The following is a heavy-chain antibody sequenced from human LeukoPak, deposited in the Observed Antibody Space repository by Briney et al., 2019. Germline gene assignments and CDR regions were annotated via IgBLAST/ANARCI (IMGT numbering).Heavy chain of an antibody. CDR2: ISAYNGNT. D-gene: IGHD3-3*02. Sequence: ASEKVSCKASGYTFTSYGISWVRQAPGQGLEWMGWISAYNGNTNYAQKLQGRVTMTTDTSTSTAYMELRSLRFDDTAVYYCARDRNYHFWSGYLMFDYWGQGTLVTVSS. CDR3: ARDRNYHFWSGYLMFDY. CDR1: GYTFTSYG. J-gene: IGHJ4*02. V-gene: IGHV1-18*01.